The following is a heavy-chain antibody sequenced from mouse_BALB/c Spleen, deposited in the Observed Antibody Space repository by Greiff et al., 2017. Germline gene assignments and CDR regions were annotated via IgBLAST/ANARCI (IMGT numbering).Heavy chain of an antibody. CDR1: GFTFSSYA. V-gene: IGHV5-6-5*01. Sequence: EVQLVESGGGLVKPGGSLKLSCAASGFTFSSYAMSWVRQTPEKRLEWVASISSGGSTYYPDSVKGRFTISRDNARNILYLQMSSLRSEDTAMYYCARGEGTMVTTGAMDYWGQGTSVTVSS. CDR2: ISSGGST. D-gene: IGHD2-2*01. J-gene: IGHJ4*01. CDR3: ARGEGTMVTTGAMDY.